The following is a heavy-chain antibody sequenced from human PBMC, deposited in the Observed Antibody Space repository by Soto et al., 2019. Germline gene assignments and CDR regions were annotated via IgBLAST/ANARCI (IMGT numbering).Heavy chain of an antibody. CDR3: AKRDGDTGSFDYYYGMDV. D-gene: IGHD3-10*01. CDR1: GFTFSSYA. CDR2: ISGSGGNT. J-gene: IGHJ6*02. Sequence: PGGSLRLSCAASGFTFSSYAMSWVRQAPGKGLEWVSAISGSGGNTHYADAVKGRFTISRDNSKNTLYLQMNSLRAEDTAVYDCAKRDGDTGSFDYYYGMDVWGQGTTVTVSS. V-gene: IGHV3-23*01.